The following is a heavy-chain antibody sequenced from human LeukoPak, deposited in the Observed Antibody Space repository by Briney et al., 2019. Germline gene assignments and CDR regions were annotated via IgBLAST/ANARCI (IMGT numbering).Heavy chain of an antibody. J-gene: IGHJ4*02. CDR2: FYHSGST. D-gene: IGHD6-25*01. CDR1: GYSVSSGYY. V-gene: IGHV4-38-2*01. CDR3: ARVTAYSSENYFDY. Sequence: PSETLSLTCAVSGYSVSSGYYWGRIRQPPGKGLEWIGNFYHSGSTYYNPSLKSRVTISVDTSKNQFSLKLSSVTAADTAVYYCARVTAYSSENYFDYWGQGTLVTVSS.